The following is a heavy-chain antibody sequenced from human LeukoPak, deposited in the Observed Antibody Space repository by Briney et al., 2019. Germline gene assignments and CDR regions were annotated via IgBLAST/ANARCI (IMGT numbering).Heavy chain of an antibody. J-gene: IGHJ4*02. D-gene: IGHD5-12*01. V-gene: IGHV3-21*01. CDR3: ARVRYSGYPPDY. Sequence: GGSLRLSCAASGFTFSSYEMNWVRQAPGKGLEWVSSISSSSSYIFYADSLKGRFTISRDNAKNSLYLQMNSLRAEDTAVYYCARVRYSGYPPDYWGQGTLVTVSS. CDR2: ISSSSSYI. CDR1: GFTFSSYE.